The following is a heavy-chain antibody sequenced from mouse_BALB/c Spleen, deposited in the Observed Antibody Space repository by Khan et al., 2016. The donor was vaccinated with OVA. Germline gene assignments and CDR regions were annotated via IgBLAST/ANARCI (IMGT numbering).Heavy chain of an antibody. Sequence: QLEESGPDLVKPSQSLSLTCTVTGYSITSGYSWHWIRQFPGNKLEWMGYIYHSGSINYNPSLQSRFSITRDTSKNLFFLQLNSVTTEDTATYYCARDGNYMDYWGQGTSVTVSS. CDR3: ARDGNYMDY. CDR2: IYHSGSI. CDR1: GYSITSGYS. V-gene: IGHV3-1*02. D-gene: IGHD2-1*01. J-gene: IGHJ4*01.